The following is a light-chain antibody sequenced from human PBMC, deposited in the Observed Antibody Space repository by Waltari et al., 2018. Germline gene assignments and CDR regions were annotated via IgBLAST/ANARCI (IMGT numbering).Light chain of an antibody. Sequence: QSALTQPPSASGSPGQSVTISCNGTSNDIGSYNYVSWYQQYPGKAPKLVIYEVFQRPAGVPDRFSGSKSGNTASLTVSGLQIEDEADYYCVSYGGSNTYVFGSGTTVTVL. J-gene: IGLJ1*01. V-gene: IGLV2-8*01. CDR1: SNDIGSYNY. CDR2: EVF. CDR3: VSYGGSNTYV.